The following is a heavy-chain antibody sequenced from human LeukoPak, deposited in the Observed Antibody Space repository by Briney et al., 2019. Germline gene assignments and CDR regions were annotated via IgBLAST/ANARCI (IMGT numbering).Heavy chain of an antibody. J-gene: IGHJ4*02. Sequence: GGSLRLSCAASGFTVSNNYMSWVRQSPGKGLEWVSVIYTDGSTYYADSVKGRFTISRDNSKNTLYLQMNSLRAEDTAVYYCAREDYPFSGGPVDYWGQGTLVTVSS. CDR3: AREDYPFSGGPVDY. V-gene: IGHV3-53*05. CDR2: IYTDGST. CDR1: GFTVSNNY. D-gene: IGHD3-16*01.